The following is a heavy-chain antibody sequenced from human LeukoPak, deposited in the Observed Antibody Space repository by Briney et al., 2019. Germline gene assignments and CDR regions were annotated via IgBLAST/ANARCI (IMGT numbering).Heavy chain of an antibody. J-gene: IGHJ6*03. Sequence: GGSLRLSCAASEFTVSRYTMNWVRQAPGKGLEWVSSISSSSRYIYYADSVKGRFTISRDNAKNSLYLQMNSLRAEDTATYYCARGGPGRSLTIVPERTKYYMDVWGKGATVTVSS. CDR1: EFTVSRYT. V-gene: IGHV3-21*01. CDR2: ISSSSRYI. CDR3: ARGGPGRSLTIVPERTKYYMDV. D-gene: IGHD1-26*01.